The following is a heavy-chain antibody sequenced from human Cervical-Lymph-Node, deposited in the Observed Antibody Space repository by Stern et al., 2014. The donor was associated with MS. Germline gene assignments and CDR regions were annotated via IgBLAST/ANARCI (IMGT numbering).Heavy chain of an antibody. Sequence: VQLVESGGGVVQPGRSLRLSCAASGFTFSSYAMHWVRQAPGKGLEWVAVISYDGSNKYYADSVKGRFTISRDNSKNTLYLQMNSLRAEDTAVYYCARDNGFWSSSEFDYWGQGTLVTVSS. J-gene: IGHJ4*02. V-gene: IGHV3-30*04. CDR1: GFTFSSYA. CDR2: ISYDGSNK. D-gene: IGHD6-6*01. CDR3: ARDNGFWSSSEFDY.